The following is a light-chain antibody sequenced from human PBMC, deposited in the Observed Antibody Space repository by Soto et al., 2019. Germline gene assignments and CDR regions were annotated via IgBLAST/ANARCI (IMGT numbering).Light chain of an antibody. CDR1: QSVSSY. CDR3: QQRSNWPPT. J-gene: IGKJ1*01. Sequence: EIVFTQSPATLSLSPGERATLSCRASQSVSSYLAWYPQKPGQAPRILIYDASNRATGIPARFSGSGAGTDCTRPISSLEPEDVEVDYCQQRSNWPPTFGQGTKVDIK. V-gene: IGKV3-11*01. CDR2: DAS.